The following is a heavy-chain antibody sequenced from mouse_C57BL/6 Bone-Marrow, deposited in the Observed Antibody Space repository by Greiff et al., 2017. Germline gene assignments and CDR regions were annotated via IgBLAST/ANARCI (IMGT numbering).Heavy chain of an antibody. D-gene: IGHD2-5*01. CDR1: GFTFSSYA. V-gene: IGHV5-4*01. J-gene: IGHJ3*01. Sequence: EVQGVESGGGLVKPGGSLKLSCAASGFTFSSYAMSWVRQTPEKRLEWVATISDGGSYTYYPDNVKGRFTISRDNAKNNLYLQMSHLKSEDTAMYYCARAGGYSNWVAYWGQGTLVTVSA. CDR2: ISDGGSYT. CDR3: ARAGGYSNWVAY.